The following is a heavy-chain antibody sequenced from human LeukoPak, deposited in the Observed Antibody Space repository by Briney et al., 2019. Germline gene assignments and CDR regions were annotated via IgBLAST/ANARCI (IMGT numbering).Heavy chain of an antibody. V-gene: IGHV3-48*03. CDR3: ARGPYTAMGDY. CDR2: ISSSGSTI. D-gene: IGHD5-18*01. CDR1: GFTFSSYE. J-gene: IGHJ4*02. Sequence: PGGSLRLSCAASGFTFSSYEMNWVRQAPGKGLEWVSYISSSGSTIYYAGSVKGRFTISRDNAKNSLYLQMNSLRAEDTAVYYCARGPYTAMGDYWGQGTLVTVSS.